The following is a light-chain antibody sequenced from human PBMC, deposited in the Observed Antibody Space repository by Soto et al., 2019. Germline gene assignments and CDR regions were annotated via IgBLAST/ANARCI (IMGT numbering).Light chain of an antibody. CDR3: CSYAGSSTPVV. Sequence: QSALTQPASVSGSPGQSITISCTGTSSDVGSYNLVSWYQQHPGKAPKLMIYEGSKRPPGVSNRFSGSKSGNTASLTISGLQAEDEADYYCCSYAGSSTPVVFGGGTKLTLL. J-gene: IGLJ2*01. V-gene: IGLV2-23*01. CDR1: SSDVGSYNL. CDR2: EGS.